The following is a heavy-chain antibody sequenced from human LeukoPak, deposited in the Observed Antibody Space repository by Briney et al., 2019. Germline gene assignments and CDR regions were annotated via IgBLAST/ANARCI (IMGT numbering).Heavy chain of an antibody. Sequence: GASVKVSCKASGYTFTNYDINWVRQTTGQGLEWMGWENPNSGYTGSVEKFQGRVTMTRDTYITTAYMELSSLRSDDTAVYYCVRGNSHYGMDVWGQGTTVTVSS. CDR3: VRGNSHYGMDV. V-gene: IGHV1-8*01. CDR1: GYTFTNYD. CDR2: ENPNSGYT. D-gene: IGHD4-23*01. J-gene: IGHJ6*02.